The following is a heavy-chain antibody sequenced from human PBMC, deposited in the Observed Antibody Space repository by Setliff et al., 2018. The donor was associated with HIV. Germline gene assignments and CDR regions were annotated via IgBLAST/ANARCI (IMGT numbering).Heavy chain of an antibody. J-gene: IGHJ6*03. V-gene: IGHV1-69*13. CDR2: SIPIFGTA. CDR3: ARGTDGDYYYYMDV. Sequence: SVKVSCKASGGTFRTFGISWVRQAPGQGLKWMGGSIPIFGTAKYAQKFQGRVTITADESTSTAYMELSSLRSEDTAVYYCARGTDGDYYYYMDVWGKGTTVTVSS. CDR1: GGTFRTFG. D-gene: IGHD3-10*01.